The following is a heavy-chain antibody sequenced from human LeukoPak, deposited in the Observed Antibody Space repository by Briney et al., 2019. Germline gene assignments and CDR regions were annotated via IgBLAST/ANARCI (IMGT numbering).Heavy chain of an antibody. CDR1: GFTFSSYG. CDR3: AKDKGYSSSWSDY. V-gene: IGHV3-30*18. D-gene: IGHD6-13*01. CDR2: ISYDGSNK. J-gene: IGHJ4*02. Sequence: GGSLRLSCAASGFTFSSYGMHWVRQAPGKGLEWVAVISYDGSNKYYADSVKSRFTISRDNSKNTLYLQMNSLRAEDTAVYYCAKDKGYSSSWSDYWGQGTLVTVSS.